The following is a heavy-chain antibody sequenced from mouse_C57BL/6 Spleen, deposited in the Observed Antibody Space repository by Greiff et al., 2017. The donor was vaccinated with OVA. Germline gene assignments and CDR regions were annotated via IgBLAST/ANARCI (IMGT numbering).Heavy chain of an antibody. J-gene: IGHJ4*01. V-gene: IGHV1-84*01. Sequence: QVHVKQSGPELVKPGASVKISCKASGYTFTDYYINWVKQRPGQGLEWIGWIYPGSGNTKYNEKFKGKATLTVDTSSSTAYMQLSSLTSEDSAVYFCASNYYDYPHYAMDYWGQGTSVTVSS. CDR2: IYPGSGNT. CDR3: ASNYYDYPHYAMDY. D-gene: IGHD2-4*01. CDR1: GYTFTDYY.